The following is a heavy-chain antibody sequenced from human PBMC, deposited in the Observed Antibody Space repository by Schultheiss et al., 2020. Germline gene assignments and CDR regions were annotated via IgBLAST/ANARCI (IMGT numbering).Heavy chain of an antibody. Sequence: ASVKVSGKASGYTFTSYDINWVRQATGQGLEWMGWINPNSGGTNYAQKFQGRVTMTRDTSICTAYMELSRLRSDDTAVYYCARGLKVRPAAGTIWFDPWGQGTLVTVSS. J-gene: IGHJ5*02. CDR3: ARGLKVRPAAGTIWFDP. D-gene: IGHD6-13*01. V-gene: IGHV1-2*02. CDR2: INPNSGGT. CDR1: GYTFTSYD.